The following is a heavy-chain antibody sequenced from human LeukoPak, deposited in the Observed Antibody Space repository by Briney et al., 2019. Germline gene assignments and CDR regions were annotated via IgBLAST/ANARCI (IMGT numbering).Heavy chain of an antibody. CDR3: AKDLRGYGLYYFDY. J-gene: IGHJ4*02. V-gene: IGHV3-30*02. CDR1: GFTFSSYG. CDR2: IRYDGSNK. D-gene: IGHD5-12*01. Sequence: GGSLRLSCAASGFTFSSYGMHWVRQAPGKGLVWVAFIRYDGSNKYYADSVKGRFTISRDNSKNTLYLQMNSLRAEDTALYYCAKDLRGYGLYYFDYWGQGTLVTVSS.